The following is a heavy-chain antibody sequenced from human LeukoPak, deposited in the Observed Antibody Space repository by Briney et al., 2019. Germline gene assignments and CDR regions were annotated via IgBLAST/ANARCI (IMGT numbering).Heavy chain of an antibody. CDR3: ARDTGYRDRRFLEWLPPLNSGNWFDP. V-gene: IGHV1-18*01. D-gene: IGHD3-3*01. J-gene: IGHJ5*02. CDR2: ISAYKGNT. Sequence: ASVKVSCKASGYTFTSYGISWVRQAPGQGLEWMGWISAYKGNTNYAQKLQGRVTMTTDTSTSTAYMELRSLRSDDTAVYYCARDTGYRDRRFLEWLPPLNSGNWFDPWGQGTLVTVSS. CDR1: GYTFTSYG.